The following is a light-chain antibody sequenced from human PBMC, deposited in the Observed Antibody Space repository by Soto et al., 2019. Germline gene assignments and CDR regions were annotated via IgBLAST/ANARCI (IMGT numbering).Light chain of an antibody. V-gene: IGKV1-39*01. Sequence: DIQMTQSPSSLSASVGDRVTITCRARQSISNYLNWYQLKPGKVPKLLIYSASTLQTGVPSRFSGRGSGTDFTLTISSLQPEDSATSYCQQSYSSWATFGGGTKVEIK. CDR3: QQSYSSWAT. CDR2: SAS. J-gene: IGKJ4*01. CDR1: QSISNY.